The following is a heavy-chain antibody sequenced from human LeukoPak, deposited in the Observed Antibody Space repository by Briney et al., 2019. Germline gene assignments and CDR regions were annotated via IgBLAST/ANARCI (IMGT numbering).Heavy chain of an antibody. V-gene: IGHV4-59*08. D-gene: IGHD6-19*01. CDR2: IYYSGST. CDR1: GGSMSPYH. Sequence: SETLSLTCTVSGGSMSPYHWGWIRQPPGKGLEWTGYIYYSGSTNYNPSLNSRVTISVDTSKNQFSLRLSSVTAADTAIYYCARAVPGRFDYWGQGTLVTVSS. J-gene: IGHJ4*02. CDR3: ARAVPGRFDY.